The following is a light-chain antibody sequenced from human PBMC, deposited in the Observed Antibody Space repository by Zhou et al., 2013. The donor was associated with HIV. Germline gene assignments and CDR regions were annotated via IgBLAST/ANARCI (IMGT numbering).Light chain of an antibody. V-gene: IGKV3-15*01. CDR1: QSISTN. CDR3: QQYHARPPALT. J-gene: IGKJ4*01. CDR2: GAS. Sequence: EIVMTQSPATLSVSPGERATLSCRASQSISTNLAWYQQKPGRAPRLLIYGASTRATGIPARFSGSRSGTEFTLTISSMQSEDSAVYYCQQYHARPPALTFGGGSKVEIK.